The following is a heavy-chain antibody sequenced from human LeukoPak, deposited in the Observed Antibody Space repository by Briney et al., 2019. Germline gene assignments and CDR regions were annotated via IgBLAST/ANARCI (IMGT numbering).Heavy chain of an antibody. CDR3: ARDLPTRGGYNPGDYYYYMDV. J-gene: IGHJ6*03. D-gene: IGHD5-24*01. Sequence: SVKVSCKASGGTFSSYAISWVRQAPGQGLEWMGGIIPIFGTANYAQKLQGRVTITADESTSTAYMELSSLRSEDTAVYYCARDLPTRGGYNPGDYYYYMDVWGKGTTVTVSS. V-gene: IGHV1-69*13. CDR2: IIPIFGTA. CDR1: GGTFSSYA.